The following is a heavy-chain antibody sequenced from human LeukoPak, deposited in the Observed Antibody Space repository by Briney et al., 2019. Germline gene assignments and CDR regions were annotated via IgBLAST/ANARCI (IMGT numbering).Heavy chain of an antibody. CDR1: GYTFTGYY. Sequence: ASVKVSCKASGYTFTGYYMHWVRQAPGQGLEWMGWINPNSGGTNYAQKFQGRVTMTRDTSISTAYMELSRLRSDDTAVYYCARVGYGDYSFWFDPWGQGTLVTVSS. CDR3: ARVGYGDYSFWFDP. D-gene: IGHD4-17*01. J-gene: IGHJ5*02. CDR2: INPNSGGT. V-gene: IGHV1-2*02.